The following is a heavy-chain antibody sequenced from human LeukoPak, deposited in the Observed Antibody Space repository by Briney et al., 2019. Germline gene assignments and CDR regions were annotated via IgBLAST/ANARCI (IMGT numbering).Heavy chain of an antibody. CDR1: RFTFSNSA. Sequence: ASVRVSCKTSRFTFSNSAIQWVRQARGQRLEWIGWIVVVTGKTNYAQKVQERVNISRDMSTSTVYMDLRSLRSEDTAVYYCAADGQQVMVWGQGTLVAVSS. CDR2: IVVVTGKT. J-gene: IGHJ4*02. V-gene: IGHV1-58*02. D-gene: IGHD2-8*01. CDR3: AADGQQVMV.